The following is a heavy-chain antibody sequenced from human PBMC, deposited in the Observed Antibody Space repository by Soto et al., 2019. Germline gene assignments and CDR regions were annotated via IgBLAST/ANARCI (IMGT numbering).Heavy chain of an antibody. CDR2: VSSYNGNT. Sequence: ASVKVSCKTSGYTFTVHGIDWARQAPGPGLEWVGWVSSYNGNTNYAYNLKDRVIMTTDASTSTAYMELRCLRSEDTAVYYCAREVQGSYSTADFWAQATPVAVSS. J-gene: IGHJ4*02. CDR1: GYTFTVHG. V-gene: IGHV1-18*01. D-gene: IGHD3-10*01. CDR3: AREVQGSYSTADF.